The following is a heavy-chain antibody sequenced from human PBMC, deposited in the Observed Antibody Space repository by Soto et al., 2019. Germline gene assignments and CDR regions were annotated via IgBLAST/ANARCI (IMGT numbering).Heavy chain of an antibody. CDR2: IIPTSGTA. Sequence: SVKVSCKASGGTFSSDSFSWVRQAPGQGLEWMGGIIPTSGTANYAQKFQGRATITADESTSTAYMELSSLTSEDTAVYFCARGQGYCSGGICYYYYYGMDVWGQGTTVTVSS. CDR1: GGTFSSDS. J-gene: IGHJ6*02. V-gene: IGHV1-69*13. CDR3: ARGQGYCSGGICYYYYYGMDV. D-gene: IGHD2-15*01.